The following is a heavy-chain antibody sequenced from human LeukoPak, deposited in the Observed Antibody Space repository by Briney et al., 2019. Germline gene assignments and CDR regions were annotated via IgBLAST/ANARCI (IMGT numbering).Heavy chain of an antibody. V-gene: IGHV3-7*01. CDR3: ASGLTTVTADDAFDI. CDR2: IKQDGSEK. CDR1: GLTLSSYW. Sequence: RGSLRLSCVASGLTLSSYWMSWVRQAPGKGPEWVATIKQDGSEKHYVDPVKGRFTISRDNAKNSLYLQMSSLRVADTAVYYCASGLTTVTADDAFDIWGQGTKVIVSS. J-gene: IGHJ3*02. D-gene: IGHD4-17*01.